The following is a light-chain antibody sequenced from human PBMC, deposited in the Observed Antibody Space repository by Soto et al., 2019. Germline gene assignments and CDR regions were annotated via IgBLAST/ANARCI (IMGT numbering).Light chain of an antibody. Sequence: IQLTQSPSSLSASIGDRVTITCRASQDISIYLAWYQQKSGEAPRLLIYGASTLQSGVPSRFSGSRSGTDFTLTIRGLQTEDFATYYCQQLHSFVLTFGGGTKVEMK. CDR2: GAS. CDR3: QQLHSFVLT. V-gene: IGKV1-9*01. CDR1: QDISIY. J-gene: IGKJ4*01.